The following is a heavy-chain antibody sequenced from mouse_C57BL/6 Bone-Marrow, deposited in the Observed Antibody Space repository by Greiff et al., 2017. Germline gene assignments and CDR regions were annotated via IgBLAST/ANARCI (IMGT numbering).Heavy chain of an antibody. V-gene: IGHV14-4*01. CDR1: GFNIKDDY. D-gene: IGHD1-1*01. CDR2: IDPENGDT. J-gene: IGHJ3*01. Sequence: VHVKQSGAELVRPGASVKLSCTASGFNIKDDYMHWVKQRPEQGLEWIGWIDPENGDTEYASKFQGKATITADTSSNTAYLQLSSLTSEDTAVYYCTFTTVVAPFAYWGQGTLVTVSA. CDR3: TFTTVVAPFAY.